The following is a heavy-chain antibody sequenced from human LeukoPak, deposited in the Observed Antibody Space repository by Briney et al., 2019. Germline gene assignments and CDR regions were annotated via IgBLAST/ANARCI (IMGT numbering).Heavy chain of an antibody. CDR2: INHSGST. CDR3: ARDTHQEPFDY. Sequence: SETLSLTCAVYGGSFSGYYWSWIRQPPGKGLEWIREINHSGSTNYNPSLKSRVTISVDTSKNQFSLKLSSVTAADTAVYYCARDTHQEPFDYWGQGTLVTVSS. V-gene: IGHV4-34*01. CDR1: GGSFSGYY. D-gene: IGHD1-26*01. J-gene: IGHJ4*02.